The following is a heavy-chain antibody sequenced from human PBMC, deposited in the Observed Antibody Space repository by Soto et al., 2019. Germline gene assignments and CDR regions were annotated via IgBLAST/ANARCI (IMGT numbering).Heavy chain of an antibody. V-gene: IGHV4-59*01. CDR2: INYSGST. CDR1: GGSISSYY. J-gene: IGHJ4*02. CDR3: ARVAYSSGFNFCDY. Sequence: SSETLSLTCTVSGGSISSYYWSWIRQPPGKGLEWIGYINYSGSTNYNPSLKSRVTMSADTSKNQFSLRLSSVTAADTAVYYCARVAYSSGFNFCDYWGPGSLVTVSS. D-gene: IGHD6-19*01.